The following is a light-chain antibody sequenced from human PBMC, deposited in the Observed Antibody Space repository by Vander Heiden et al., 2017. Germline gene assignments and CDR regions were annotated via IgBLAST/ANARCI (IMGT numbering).Light chain of an antibody. Sequence: DIVMTQSPDSLAVSLGERATINCKSSQSVLYSSNNKNYLAWYQQKPGQTPKLLIYWASTREAGVPDRFSGSGSGTDFTLTSSSLQAEDVAVYYCQQYYSTPWTFGQGTKVESK. V-gene: IGKV4-1*01. J-gene: IGKJ1*01. CDR3: QQYYSTPWT. CDR1: QSVLYSSNNKNY. CDR2: WAS.